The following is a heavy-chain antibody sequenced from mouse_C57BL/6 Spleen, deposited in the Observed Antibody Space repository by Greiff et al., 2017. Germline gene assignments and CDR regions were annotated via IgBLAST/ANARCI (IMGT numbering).Heavy chain of an antibody. CDR2: IDPSDSYT. CDR1: GYTFTSYW. J-gene: IGHJ2*01. CDR3: ARGALDFDY. Sequence: VQLQQPGAELVMPGASVKLSCKASGYTFTSYWMHWVKQRPGRGLEWIGEIDPSDSYTNYNQKFKGKSTLTVDKSSSTAYMQLSSLTSEDSAVYYCARGALDFDYWGQGTTLTVSS. V-gene: IGHV1-69*01.